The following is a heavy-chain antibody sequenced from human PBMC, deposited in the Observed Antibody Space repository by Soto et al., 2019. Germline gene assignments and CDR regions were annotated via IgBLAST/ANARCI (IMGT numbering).Heavy chain of an antibody. D-gene: IGHD3-9*01. Sequence: SETLSLTCTVSGGSISSYYWSWIRQPPGKGLEWIGYIYYSGSTNYNPSLESRVTISVDTSKNQFSLKLSSVTAADTAVYYCARDTTGYYMMGGYYYYYGMDVWGQGTTVTVSS. CDR3: ARDTTGYYMMGGYYYYYGMDV. CDR1: GGSISSYY. CDR2: IYYSGST. V-gene: IGHV4-59*01. J-gene: IGHJ6*02.